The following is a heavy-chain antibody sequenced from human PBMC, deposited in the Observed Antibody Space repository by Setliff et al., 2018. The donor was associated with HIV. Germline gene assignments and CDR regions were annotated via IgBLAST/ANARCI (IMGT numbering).Heavy chain of an antibody. CDR1: GYTFTSYY. J-gene: IGHJ5*02. CDR2: IIPIFGTT. Sequence: SVKVSCKASGYTFTSYYMHWVRQAPGQGLEWMGGIIPIFGTTNYAQEFQGRVTITTDESTSTAYMELSSLRSEDTAVYYCARSDYYDSSGYSWFDPWGQGTLVTVSS. D-gene: IGHD3-22*01. V-gene: IGHV1-69*05. CDR3: ARSDYYDSSGYSWFDP.